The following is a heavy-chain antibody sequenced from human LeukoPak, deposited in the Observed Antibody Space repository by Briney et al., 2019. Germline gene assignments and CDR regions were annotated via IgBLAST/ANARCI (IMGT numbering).Heavy chain of an antibody. CDR2: ISGSGGST. V-gene: IGHV3-23*01. D-gene: IGHD4-23*01. Sequence: PGGSLRLSCAASGFTFSSYGMSWVRQAPGKGLEWVSAISGSGGSTYYADSVKGRFTISRDNSKNTLYLQMNSLRAEDTAVYYCAKDSAVVTRYFDYWGQGTLVTVSS. J-gene: IGHJ4*02. CDR3: AKDSAVVTRYFDY. CDR1: GFTFSSYG.